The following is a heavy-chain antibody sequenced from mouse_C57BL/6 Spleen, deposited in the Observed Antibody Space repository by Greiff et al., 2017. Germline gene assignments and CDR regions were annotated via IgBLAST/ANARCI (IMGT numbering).Heavy chain of an antibody. CDR2: IYPGSGST. J-gene: IGHJ3*01. CDR3: ARSPYDYDKGTWFAY. Sequence: QVQLQQPGAELVKPGASVKMSCKASGYTFTSYWITWVKQRPGQGLEWIGDIYPGSGSTNYNEKFKSKATLTVATSSSTAYMQLSSLTSEDSAVYYCARSPYDYDKGTWFAYWGQGTLVTVSA. V-gene: IGHV1-55*01. D-gene: IGHD2-4*01. CDR1: GYTFTSYW.